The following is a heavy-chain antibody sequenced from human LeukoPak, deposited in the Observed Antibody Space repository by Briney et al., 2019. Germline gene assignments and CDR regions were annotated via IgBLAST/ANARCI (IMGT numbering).Heavy chain of an antibody. V-gene: IGHV3-23*01. D-gene: IGHD4-17*01. J-gene: IGHJ4*02. Sequence: PGGSLRLSCAASGFSFSNYAMSWVRQAPGKGLEWVSAISGNGGSTYYADSVKGRFTISRDNSKSTLYLQMNSLRADDTAVYYCARDQGGALDYWGQGSLVTVSS. CDR3: ARDQGGALDY. CDR2: ISGNGGST. CDR1: GFSFSNYA.